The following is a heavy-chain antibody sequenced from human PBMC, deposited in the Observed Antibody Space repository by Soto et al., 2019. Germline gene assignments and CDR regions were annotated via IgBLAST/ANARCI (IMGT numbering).Heavy chain of an antibody. Sequence: SETLSLTCAVYGGSFSGYYWSWIRQPPGKGLEWIGEINHSGSTNYNPSLKSRVTISVDTSKNQFSLKLSSVTAADTAVYYCARRVRSSYYGSEAPTKYYFDDWGQGSLVTVSS. CDR1: GGSFSGYY. D-gene: IGHD3-10*01. J-gene: IGHJ4*02. CDR2: INHSGST. V-gene: IGHV4-34*01. CDR3: ARRVRSSYYGSEAPTKYYFDD.